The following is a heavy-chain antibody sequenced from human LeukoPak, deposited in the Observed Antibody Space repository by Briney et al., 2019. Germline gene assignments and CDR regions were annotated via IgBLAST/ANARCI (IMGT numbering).Heavy chain of an antibody. CDR3: ARSGRGNHFDY. V-gene: IGHV1-46*01. CDR2: INPSGGST. D-gene: IGHD4-23*01. J-gene: IGHJ4*02. CDR1: GGTFSSYA. Sequence: ASVKVSCKASGGTFSSYAISWVRQAPGQGLEWMGIINPSGGSTSYAQKFQGRVTMTRDMSTSTVYMELSSLRSEDTAVYYCARSGRGNHFDYWGQGTLVTVSS.